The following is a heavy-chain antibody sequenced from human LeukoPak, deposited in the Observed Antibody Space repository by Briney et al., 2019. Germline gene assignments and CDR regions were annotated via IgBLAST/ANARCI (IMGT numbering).Heavy chain of an antibody. V-gene: IGHV3-9*01. J-gene: IGHJ3*02. CDR2: ISWNSGSI. CDR3: ARAIQNYYGSGSYYRDAFDI. CDR1: GFTFDDYA. D-gene: IGHD3-10*01. Sequence: PGGSLRLSCAASGFTFDDYAMHWVRQAPGKGLEWVSGISWNSGSIGYADSVKGRFTISRDNAKNSLYLQMNSLRAEDTAVYYCARAIQNYYGSGSYYRDAFDIWGQGTMVTVSS.